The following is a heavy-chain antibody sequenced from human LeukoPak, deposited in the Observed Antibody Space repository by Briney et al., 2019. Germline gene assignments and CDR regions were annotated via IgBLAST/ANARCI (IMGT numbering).Heavy chain of an antibody. CDR2: ISYDGSNK. CDR1: GFTFSSYA. D-gene: IGHD3-10*01. V-gene: IGHV3-30-3*01. CDR3: ARDNKDYGSGAFDI. Sequence: PGRSLRLSCAASGFTFSSYAMHWVRQAPGKGLEWVAVISYDGSNKYYADSVKGRFTISRDNSKNTLYLQMNSLRAEDTAVYYCARDNKDYGSGAFDIWGQGTMVTVSS. J-gene: IGHJ3*02.